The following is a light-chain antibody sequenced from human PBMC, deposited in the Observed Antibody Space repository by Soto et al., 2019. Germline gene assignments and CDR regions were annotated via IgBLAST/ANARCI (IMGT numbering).Light chain of an antibody. CDR1: QSVSSS. Sequence: EIVMTQSPATLSVSPGERATLSCRASQSVSSSLAWYQQRPGQAPRLLIYGASTRATDIPARFSGSGSGTEFTLTITNLQSEDFAIYYCQHYNNWSTFGQGTRVDIK. J-gene: IGKJ5*01. CDR3: QHYNNWST. CDR2: GAS. V-gene: IGKV3-15*01.